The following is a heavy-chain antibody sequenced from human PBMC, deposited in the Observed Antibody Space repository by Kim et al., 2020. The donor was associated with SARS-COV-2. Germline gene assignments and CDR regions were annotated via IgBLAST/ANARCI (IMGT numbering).Heavy chain of an antibody. CDR1: GFTVSSNY. D-gene: IGHD3-10*01. J-gene: IGHJ6*02. Sequence: GGSLRLSCAASGFTVSSNYMSWVRQAPGKGLEWVAVIYTGGSTYYADSVKGRFTISRDNSKNTLYLQMNSLRAGDTAVYYCARGIWLGEVYGVDVWGQGT. V-gene: IGHV3-53*01. CDR3: ARGIWLGEVYGVDV. CDR2: IYTGGST.